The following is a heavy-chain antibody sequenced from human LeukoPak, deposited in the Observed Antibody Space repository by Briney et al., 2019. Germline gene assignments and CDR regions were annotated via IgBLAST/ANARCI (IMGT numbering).Heavy chain of an antibody. CDR2: INIGDGNT. CDR3: SRSYDTTSWYYFDH. D-gene: IGHD2-2*01. CDR1: GYTFTNFG. Sequence: GASVRVSCQTSGYTFTNFGITWVRQAPGQGPQWMGWINIGDGNTHYARKFQDRVSMTREKSSNTAFLELRGLRSDDTAVYFCSRSYDTTSWYYFDHWGQGTLVTVSS. J-gene: IGHJ4*02. V-gene: IGHV1-18*01.